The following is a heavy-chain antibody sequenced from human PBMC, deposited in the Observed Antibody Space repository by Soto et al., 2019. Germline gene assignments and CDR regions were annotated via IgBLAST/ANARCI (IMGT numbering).Heavy chain of an antibody. CDR3: AREAIYYDSSGYYFVPQSRTYYFDY. CDR1: GGSISSGGYY. CDR2: TYYSGST. D-gene: IGHD3-22*01. Sequence: QVQLQESGPGLVKPSQTLSLTCTVSGGSISSGGYYWSWIRQHPGKGLEWIGYTYYSGSTYYNPSLQSRVTISVDTSKNQFSLKLSSVTAADTAVYYCAREAIYYDSSGYYFVPQSRTYYFDYWGQGTLVTVSS. V-gene: IGHV4-31*03. J-gene: IGHJ4*02.